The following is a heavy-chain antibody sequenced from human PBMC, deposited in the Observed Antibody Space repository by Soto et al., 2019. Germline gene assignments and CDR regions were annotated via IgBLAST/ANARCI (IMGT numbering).Heavy chain of an antibody. D-gene: IGHD2-8*01. CDR2: IYYSGST. CDR1: GGSISSYY. J-gene: IGHJ5*02. CDR3: ARTLGYCTNGVCYPRWFDP. V-gene: IGHV4-59*01. Sequence: SETLSLTCTVSGGSISSYYWSWIRQPPGKGLEWIGYIYYSGSTNYNPSLKSRVTISVDTSKNQFSLKLSSVTAADTAVYYCARTLGYCTNGVCYPRWFDPWGQGTLVTVSP.